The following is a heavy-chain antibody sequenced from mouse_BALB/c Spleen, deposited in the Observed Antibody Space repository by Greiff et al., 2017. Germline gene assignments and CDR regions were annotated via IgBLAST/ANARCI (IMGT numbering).Heavy chain of an antibody. V-gene: IGHV5-6*01. J-gene: IGHJ4*01. CDR1: GFTFSSYG. D-gene: IGHD1-1*01. CDR3: ARHEGLLRSMDY. CDR2: ISSGGSYT. Sequence: EVQRVESGGDLVKPGGSLKLSCAASGFTFSSYGMSWVRQTPDKRLEWVATISSGGSYTYYPDSVKGRFTISRDNAKNTLYLQMSSLKSEDTAMYYCARHEGLLRSMDYWGQGTSVTVSS.